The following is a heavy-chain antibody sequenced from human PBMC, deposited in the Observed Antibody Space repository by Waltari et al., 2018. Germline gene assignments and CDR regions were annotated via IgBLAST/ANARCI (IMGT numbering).Heavy chain of an antibody. J-gene: IGHJ5*02. CDR2: IYYSGST. Sequence: QLQLQESGPGLVKPSETLSLTCTVSGGSLSSSSYYWGWIRQPPGKGLEWIGSIYYSGSTYYNPSLKSRVTISVDTSKNQFSLKLSSVTAADTAVYYCASENMITFGGGSVDPWGQGTLVTVSS. CDR1: GGSLSSSSYY. CDR3: ASENMITFGGGSVDP. V-gene: IGHV4-39*07. D-gene: IGHD3-16*01.